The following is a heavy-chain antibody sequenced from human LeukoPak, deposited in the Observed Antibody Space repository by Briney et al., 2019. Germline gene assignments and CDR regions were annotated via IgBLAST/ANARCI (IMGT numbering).Heavy chain of an antibody. CDR3: ARATHYYDILTGYSPGYFQH. CDR2: IYSGGST. D-gene: IGHD3-9*01. V-gene: IGHV3-53*01. CDR1: GFTVSSNY. J-gene: IGHJ1*01. Sequence: GGSLRLSCAASGFTVSSNYMSWVRQAPGKGLEWVSVIYSGGSTYYADSVKGRFTISRDNSKNTLYLQMNSLRAEDTAVYYCARATHYYDILTGYSPGYFQHWGQGTLVTVSS.